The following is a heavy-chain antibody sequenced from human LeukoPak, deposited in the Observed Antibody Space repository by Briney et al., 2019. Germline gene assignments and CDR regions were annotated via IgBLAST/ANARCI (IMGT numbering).Heavy chain of an antibody. V-gene: IGHV3-53*01. CDR3: AKSVVVADLYYYYGMDV. CDR2: IYSGGST. D-gene: IGHD2-15*01. Sequence: GGSLRLSCAASGFTVSSNYMSWVRQAPGKGLEWVSVIYSGGSTYYADSVKGRFTISRDNSKNTLYLQMNSLRAEDTAVYYCAKSVVVADLYYYYGMDVWGQGTTVTVSS. J-gene: IGHJ6*02. CDR1: GFTVSSNY.